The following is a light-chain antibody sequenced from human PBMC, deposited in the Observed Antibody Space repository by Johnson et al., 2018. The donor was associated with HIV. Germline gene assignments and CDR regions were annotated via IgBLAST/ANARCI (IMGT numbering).Light chain of an antibody. CDR2: ENN. CDR3: GTWDSSLSGGLYV. Sequence: QAVLTQPPSVSAAPGQKVTISCSGSSSNIGNNYVAWYQQLPGTAPKLLIYENNKRPTGITDRFSGSKSGTSATLAITGLQTGDEADYYCGTWDSSLSGGLYVFGTGTRVTVL. J-gene: IGLJ1*01. V-gene: IGLV1-51*02. CDR1: SSNIGNNY.